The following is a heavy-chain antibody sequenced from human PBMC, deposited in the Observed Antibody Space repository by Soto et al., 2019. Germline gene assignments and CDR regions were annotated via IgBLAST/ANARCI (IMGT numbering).Heavy chain of an antibody. CDR1: GGSFSGYY. CDR3: ARGNYDFWSGYPYTSYYYYYGMDV. V-gene: IGHV4-34*01. D-gene: IGHD3-3*01. Sequence: PLETLSLTCAVYGGSFSGYYWSWIRQPPGKGLEWIGEINHSGSTNYNPSLKSRVTISVDTSKNQFSLKLSSVTAADTAVYYCARGNYDFWSGYPYTSYYYYYGMDVWGQGTTVTVSS. CDR2: INHSGST. J-gene: IGHJ6*02.